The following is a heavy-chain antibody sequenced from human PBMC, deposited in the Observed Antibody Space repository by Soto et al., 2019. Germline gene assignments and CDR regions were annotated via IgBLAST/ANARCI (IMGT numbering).Heavy chain of an antibody. V-gene: IGHV1-46*01. CDR1: GYTFTSYY. CDR3: ARDHRGYSYDSPLGY. Sequence: QVQLVQSGAEVKKPGASVKVSCKASGYTFTSYYMHWVRQAPGQGLEWMGIINPSGGSTSYAQKFQGRVTMTRDTSTSTVYMELSSLRSEDTAVYYCARDHRGYSYDSPLGYWGQGTLVTVSS. J-gene: IGHJ4*02. CDR2: INPSGGST. D-gene: IGHD5-18*01.